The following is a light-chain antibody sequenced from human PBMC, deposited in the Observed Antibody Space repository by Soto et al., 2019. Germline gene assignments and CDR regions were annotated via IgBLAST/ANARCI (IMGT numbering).Light chain of an antibody. Sequence: EIVLTQSPVTLSLSPGERATLSCRASQSVSSSYLAWYQQKVGRAPRLLIYDASTRATGIPDRFSGSGSGTDFTLTITRLEPEDFAVYYCQQYGSSPRTFGQGTRLEI. CDR1: QSVSSSY. V-gene: IGKV3-20*01. CDR3: QQYGSSPRT. J-gene: IGKJ5*01. CDR2: DAS.